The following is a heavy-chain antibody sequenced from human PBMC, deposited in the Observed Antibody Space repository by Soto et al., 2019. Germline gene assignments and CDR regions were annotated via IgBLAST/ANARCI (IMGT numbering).Heavy chain of an antibody. CDR1: GFTFSSYA. CDR3: AKDRTPPLLTGSHYYYYGMDV. CDR2: ISGSGGST. V-gene: IGHV3-23*01. D-gene: IGHD3-9*01. Sequence: GGSLRLSCAASGFTFSSYAMSWVLQAPGKGLEWVSAISGSGGSTYYADSVKGRFTISRDNSKNTLYLQMNSLRAEDTAVYYCAKDRTPPLLTGSHYYYYGMDVWGQGTTVTVSS. J-gene: IGHJ6*02.